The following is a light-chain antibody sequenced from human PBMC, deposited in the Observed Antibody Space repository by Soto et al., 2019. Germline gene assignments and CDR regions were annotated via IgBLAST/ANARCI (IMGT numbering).Light chain of an antibody. CDR3: QQRSNWIT. CDR2: DAS. CDR1: QSVSRY. Sequence: ESVLTQSPGTLSLTPGERATLSCRASQSVSRYVAWYQQKPGQAPSLLIYDASHRASGIPARFSGSGSGTDFIITISSLEHEDFAIYYCQQRSNWITFGQGTRLEI. V-gene: IGKV3-11*01. J-gene: IGKJ5*01.